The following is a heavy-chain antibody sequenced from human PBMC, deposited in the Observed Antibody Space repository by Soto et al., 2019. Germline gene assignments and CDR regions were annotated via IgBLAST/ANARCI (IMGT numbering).Heavy chain of an antibody. D-gene: IGHD6-19*01. CDR2: IPVSDGST. Sequence: ASVRVSCKASGCALTSYYLHWVGQASGRGPEWMGRIPVSDGSTRHVQNFQGRVTMTRDTPTTTVYLALSRLRSDDTAVYYCAREAAVAGTAFDHWG. CDR3: AREAAVAGTAFDH. CDR1: GCALTSYY. J-gene: IGHJ2*01. V-gene: IGHV1-46*01.